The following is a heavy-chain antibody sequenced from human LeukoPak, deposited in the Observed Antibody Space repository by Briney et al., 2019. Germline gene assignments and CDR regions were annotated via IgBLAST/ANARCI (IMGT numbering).Heavy chain of an antibody. V-gene: IGHV1-2*02. J-gene: IGHJ3*02. Sequence: ASVKVSCKASGYTFTGYYMHWARQAPGQGLEWMGWINPNSGGTNYAQKFQGRVTLTRDTSISTAYMELSRLRSDDTAVYYCARVWGYCSSTSCYVGDAFDIWGQRTMVTVSS. D-gene: IGHD2-2*01. CDR3: ARVWGYCSSTSCYVGDAFDI. CDR1: GYTFTGYY. CDR2: INPNSGGT.